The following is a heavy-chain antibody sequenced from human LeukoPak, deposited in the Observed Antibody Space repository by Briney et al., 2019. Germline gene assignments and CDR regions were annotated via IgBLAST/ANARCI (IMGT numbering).Heavy chain of an antibody. CDR1: GFTFSSQW. Sequence: GGSLRLSCAASGFTFSSQWMSWVRQAPGKGLEWVANVNQGGTEKYYVDSVKGRFTISRDNAKNSLYLQMNSLRAEDTAVYYCAELGITMIGGVWGKGTTVTISS. V-gene: IGHV3-7*01. J-gene: IGHJ6*04. CDR2: VNQGGTEK. CDR3: AELGITMIGGV. D-gene: IGHD3-10*02.